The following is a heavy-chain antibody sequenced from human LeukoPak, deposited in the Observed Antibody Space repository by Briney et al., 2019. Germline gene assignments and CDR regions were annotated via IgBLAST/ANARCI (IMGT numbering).Heavy chain of an antibody. V-gene: IGHV1-18*01. J-gene: IGHJ6*03. CDR1: GYTFTSYG. CDR2: ISAYNGNT. Sequence: ASVKVSCKASGYTFTSYGISWVRQAPGQGLEWMGWISAYNGNTNYAQKLLGRVTMTTDTSTSTAYMELRSLRSDDTAVFYCARGVEAAAGGYYYMDVWGKGTTVTVSS. D-gene: IGHD6-13*01. CDR3: ARGVEAAAGGYYYMDV.